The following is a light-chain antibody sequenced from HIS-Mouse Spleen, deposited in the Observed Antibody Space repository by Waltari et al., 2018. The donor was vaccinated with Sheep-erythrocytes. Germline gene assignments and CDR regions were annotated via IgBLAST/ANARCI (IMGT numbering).Light chain of an antibody. CDR1: SSDVGGYNY. CDR2: DVS. CDR3: QAWDSSTVV. J-gene: IGLJ2*01. Sequence: QSALTQPRSVSGSPGQSVPISCTGTSSDVGGYNYVSWYQQHPGKAPKLMIYDVSTRPSGVPDRFSGSKSGNTASLTISGLQAEDEADYYCQAWDSSTVVFGGGTKLTVL. V-gene: IGLV2-11*01.